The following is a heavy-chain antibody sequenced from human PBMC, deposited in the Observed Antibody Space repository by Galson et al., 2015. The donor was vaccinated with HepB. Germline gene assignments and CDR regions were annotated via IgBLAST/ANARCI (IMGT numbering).Heavy chain of an antibody. CDR1: GFTFDDYA. V-gene: IGHV3-9*01. J-gene: IGHJ6*02. CDR2: ISWNSGSI. D-gene: IGHD3/OR15-3a*01. CDR3: AKDIRDWRGDYYYGMDV. Sequence: SLRLSCAASGFTFDDYAMHWVRQAPGKGLEWVSGISWNSGSIGYADSVKGRFTISRDNAKNSLYLQMNSLRAEDTALYYCAKDIRDWRGDYYYGMDVWGQGTTVTVSS.